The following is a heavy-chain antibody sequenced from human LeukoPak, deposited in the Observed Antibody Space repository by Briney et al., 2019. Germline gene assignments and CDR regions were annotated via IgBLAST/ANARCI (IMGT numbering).Heavy chain of an antibody. V-gene: IGHV4-31*03. J-gene: IGHJ4*02. CDR3: ARGYQLVLRPEYFDY. Sequence: SQTLSLTCTVSGGSISSGGYYWSWIRQHPGKGLEWIGYIYYSGSTYYNPSLKSRVTISVDTSKNQFSLKLSSVTAADTAVYYCARGYQLVLRPEYFDYWGQGTLVTVSS. D-gene: IGHD2-2*01. CDR1: GGSISSGGYY. CDR2: IYYSGST.